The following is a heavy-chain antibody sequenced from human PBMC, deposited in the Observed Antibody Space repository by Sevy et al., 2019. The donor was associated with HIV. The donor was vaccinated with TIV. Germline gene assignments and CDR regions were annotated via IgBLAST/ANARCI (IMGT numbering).Heavy chain of an antibody. CDR2: FSPYQGDT. D-gene: IGHD2-8*01. J-gene: IGHJ4*02. Sequence: TSVKGSCKASGYIFRNYGITWVRQAPGQGLEWVGWFSPYQGDTNSAEKLQGRLSMTTDTSANTAYMELGSLTSDDAAVYYCTRGGHNTNGVGYFFDFWGQRTLVPVSS. CDR1: GYIFRNYG. V-gene: IGHV1-18*01. CDR3: TRGGHNTNGVGYFFDF.